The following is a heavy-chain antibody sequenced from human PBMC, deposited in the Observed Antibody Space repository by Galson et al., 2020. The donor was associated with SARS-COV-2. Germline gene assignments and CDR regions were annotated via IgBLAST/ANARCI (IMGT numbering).Heavy chain of an antibody. D-gene: IGHD5-18*01. CDR1: GFPFSTYS. CDR2: ISTSSSYT. Sequence: NSEGSLRLSCAASGFPFSTYSMNWVRLAPGKGLEWVSSISTSSSYTYYVDSVKGRFSICIDNPRNSLYLQMNSLRAEDTAVYYCARDEGIRGYNYGRLYYGMDVWGQGTTVTVAS. CDR3: ARDEGIRGYNYGRLYYGMDV. J-gene: IGHJ6*02. V-gene: IGHV3-21*01.